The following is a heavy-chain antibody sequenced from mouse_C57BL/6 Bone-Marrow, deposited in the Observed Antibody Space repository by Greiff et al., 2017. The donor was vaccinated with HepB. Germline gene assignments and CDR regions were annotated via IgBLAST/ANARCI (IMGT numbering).Heavy chain of an antibody. Sequence: VKLMESGPGLVQPSQSLSITCTVSGFSLTSYGVHWVRQSPGKGLEWLGVIWSGGSTDYNAAFISRLSISKDNSKSQVFFKMNSLQAHDTAIYYCARTLWVVATPAYWGQGTLVTVSA. CDR1: GFSLTSYG. J-gene: IGHJ3*01. CDR3: ARTLWVVATPAY. D-gene: IGHD1-1*01. CDR2: IWSGGST. V-gene: IGHV2-2*01.